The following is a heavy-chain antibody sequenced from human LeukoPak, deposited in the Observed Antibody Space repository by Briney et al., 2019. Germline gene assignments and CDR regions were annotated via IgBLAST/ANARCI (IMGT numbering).Heavy chain of an antibody. CDR3: ARELPPPYYDFWSGYYFDY. J-gene: IGHJ4*02. D-gene: IGHD3-3*01. Sequence: GGSLRLSCAASGFTVSSNSMNWVRQAPGKGLEWVSYISSSGSTIYYADSVKGRFTISRDNAKNSLYLQMNSLRAEDTAVYYCARELPPPYYDFWSGYYFDYWGQGTLVTVSS. V-gene: IGHV3-48*04. CDR2: ISSSGSTI. CDR1: GFTVSSNS.